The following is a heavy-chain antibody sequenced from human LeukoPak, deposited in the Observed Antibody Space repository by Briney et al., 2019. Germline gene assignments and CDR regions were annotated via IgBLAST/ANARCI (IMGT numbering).Heavy chain of an antibody. J-gene: IGHJ4*02. Sequence: TGGSLRLSCAASGFTFSSYAMTWVRQAPRKGLEWVADISGSGNSPNYADSVKVRFTISRYNSNNTLYLHMKTLSAEDTAVYYCAKDQRAVAGTCFDTWGQGILVTVSS. CDR1: GFTFSSYA. CDR3: AKDQRAVAGTCFDT. V-gene: IGHV3-23*01. D-gene: IGHD6-19*01. CDR2: ISGSGNSP.